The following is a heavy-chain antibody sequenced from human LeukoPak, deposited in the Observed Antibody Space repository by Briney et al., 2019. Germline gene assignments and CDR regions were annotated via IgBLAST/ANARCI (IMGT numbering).Heavy chain of an antibody. CDR3: ARENFDFWSGYYTSWFDP. Sequence: SETLSLTRTVSGGSISSYYWSWIRQPAGKGLECIGRIYTSGSTNYNPPLKSPVTMSLDPSKNQFSLKLSSVTAADPAVYYCARENFDFWSGYYTSWFDPWGEGTLVTVSS. D-gene: IGHD3-3*01. CDR2: IYTSGST. CDR1: GGSISSYY. V-gene: IGHV4-4*07. J-gene: IGHJ5*02.